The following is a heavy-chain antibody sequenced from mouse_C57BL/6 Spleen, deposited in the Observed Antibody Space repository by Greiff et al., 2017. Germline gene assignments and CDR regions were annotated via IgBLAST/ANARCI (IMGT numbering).Heavy chain of an antibody. V-gene: IGHV1-9*01. CDR2: IFPGSGST. Sequence: QVQLQQSGAELMKPGASVKLSCKATGYTFTGYLIEWVKQRPGHGLEWIGEIFPGSGSTNYNEKVKGKATITADTSSNTAYMQLSSLTTEDSAIYYCARCYSNYGLDYWGQGTTLTVSS. J-gene: IGHJ2*01. CDR3: ARCYSNYGLDY. D-gene: IGHD2-5*01. CDR1: GYTFTGYL.